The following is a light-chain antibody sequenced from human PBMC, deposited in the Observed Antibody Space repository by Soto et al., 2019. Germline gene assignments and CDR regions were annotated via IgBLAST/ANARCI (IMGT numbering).Light chain of an antibody. CDR1: QSVSSNS. CDR2: DAS. Sequence: DIVLTQSPGTLSLSPGERATLSCRASQSVSSNSLAWYQQKPGQAPRLLIYDASSRATGIPDRFSGSGSGTDFTLTISRLEPEDFAVYYCQQYGSSPWTFGQGTKVEIK. V-gene: IGKV3-20*01. CDR3: QQYGSSPWT. J-gene: IGKJ1*01.